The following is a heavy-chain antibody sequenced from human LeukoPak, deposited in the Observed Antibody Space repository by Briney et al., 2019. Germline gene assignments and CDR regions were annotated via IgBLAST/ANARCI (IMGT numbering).Heavy chain of an antibody. Sequence: SETLSLTCTVSGGSISSYYWSWIRQPPGKGLEWIGYIYYSGSTNYNPSLKSRVTISVDTSKNQFSLKLSSVTAADTAVYYCARVGLDSSGYYYVGDAFDIWGQGTMVTVSS. CDR1: GGSISSYY. CDR3: ARVGLDSSGYYYVGDAFDI. V-gene: IGHV4-59*01. J-gene: IGHJ3*02. CDR2: IYYSGST. D-gene: IGHD3-22*01.